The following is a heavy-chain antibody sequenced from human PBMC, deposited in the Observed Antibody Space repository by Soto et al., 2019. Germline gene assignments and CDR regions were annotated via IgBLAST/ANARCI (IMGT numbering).Heavy chain of an antibody. Sequence: PGGSLRLSCAASASIFKGHGVHWVRQAPGKGLEWVAIIRYDGSDEHYGDSVEGRFTISRDNSKNMLYLQMNSLRAEDTAVYYCARDGVGATTFFRFLDYWGQGTLVTVSS. CDR2: IRYDGSDE. J-gene: IGHJ4*02. CDR1: ASIFKGHG. CDR3: ARDGVGATTFFRFLDY. D-gene: IGHD1-26*01. V-gene: IGHV3-33*08.